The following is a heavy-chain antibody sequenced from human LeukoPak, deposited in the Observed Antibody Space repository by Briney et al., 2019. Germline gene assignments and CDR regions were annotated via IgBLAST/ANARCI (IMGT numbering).Heavy chain of an antibody. D-gene: IGHD7-27*01. CDR2: INPSGGST. CDR1: GYTFTGYY. V-gene: IGHV1-46*01. Sequence: ASVKVSCKASGYTFTGYYMHWVRQAPGQGLEWMGIINPSGGSTSYAQKFQGRVTMTRDMSTSTVYMELSSLRSEDTAVYYCARESTTGDIDYWGQGTLVTVSS. CDR3: ARESTTGDIDY. J-gene: IGHJ4*02.